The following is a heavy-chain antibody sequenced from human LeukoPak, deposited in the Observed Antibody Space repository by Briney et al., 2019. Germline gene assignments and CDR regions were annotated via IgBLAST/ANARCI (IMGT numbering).Heavy chain of an antibody. CDR3: ATVRFGELFTIYSSYYFDY. J-gene: IGHJ4*02. CDR2: FDPEDGET. CDR1: GYTLTELS. D-gene: IGHD3-10*01. Sequence: ASVKVSCTVSGYTLTELSMHWVRQAPGKGPERMGGFDPEDGETIYAQKFQGRVTMTEVTSTNKAYMQLSSLRSEDTAVYYYATVRFGELFTIYSSYYFDYGGQGTLVSVSS. V-gene: IGHV1-24*01.